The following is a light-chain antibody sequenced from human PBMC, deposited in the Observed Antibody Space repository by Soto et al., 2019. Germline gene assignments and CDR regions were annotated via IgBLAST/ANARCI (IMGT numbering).Light chain of an antibody. CDR3: MRGTPGRAYI. V-gene: IGKV2-30*01. CDR2: KVS. Sequence: DVVMTQSPLSLPVTLGQPASISCRSSQSLAYSDGNTYLIWFQQRPGQSPRRLIYKVSNGDSGIPDRFSSSVSGTDFTLKISRVEAEDVGVFYCMRGTPGRAYIFMQGTKLEFK. J-gene: IGKJ2*01. CDR1: QSLAYSDGNTY.